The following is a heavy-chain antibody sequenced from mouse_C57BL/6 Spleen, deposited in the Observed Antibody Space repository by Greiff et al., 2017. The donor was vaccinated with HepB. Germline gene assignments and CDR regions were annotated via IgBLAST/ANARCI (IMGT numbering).Heavy chain of an antibody. D-gene: IGHD2-3*01. V-gene: IGHV5-6*01. CDR3: GRAGDMRGAMYS. CDR2: ISSGGSYT. Sequence: EVKLVESGGDLVKPGGSLKLSCAASGFTFSSYGMSWVRQTPDKRLEWVATISSGGSYTYYPDSVKGRFTISRDNANNTLYLQMSRLKSEDTAMYYCGRAGDMRGAMYSWGKGTSVTVSS. J-gene: IGHJ4*01. CDR1: GFTFSSYG.